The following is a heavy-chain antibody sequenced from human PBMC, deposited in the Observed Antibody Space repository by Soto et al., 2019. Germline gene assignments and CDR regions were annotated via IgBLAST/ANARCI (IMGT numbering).Heavy chain of an antibody. CDR3: ARVPWILGYCSGGSCHSGYFQH. Sequence: EVQLVESGGGLVQPGGSLRLSCAASGFTFSSYSMNWVRQAPGNGLEWVSYISSSSSTIYYADSVKGRFTISRDNAKNSPYLQMNSLRDEDTAVYYCARVPWILGYCSGGSCHSGYFQHSGQGTLVTGSS. V-gene: IGHV3-48*02. J-gene: IGHJ1*01. CDR2: ISSSSSTI. D-gene: IGHD2-15*01. CDR1: GFTFSSYS.